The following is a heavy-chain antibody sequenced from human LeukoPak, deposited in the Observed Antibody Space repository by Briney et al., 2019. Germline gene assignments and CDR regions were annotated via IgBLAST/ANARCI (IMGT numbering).Heavy chain of an antibody. Sequence: SETLSLTCTVSGGSISSSGYYWGWIRQPPGKGLEWIGSIYYSGITYYNPSLKSRVTISVDTSKNQFSLKLSSVTAADTAVYYCARHVSIVFTSADYYGMDVWGQGTTVTVSS. D-gene: IGHD2/OR15-2a*01. CDR1: GGSISSSGYY. CDR2: IYYSGIT. J-gene: IGHJ6*02. V-gene: IGHV4-39*01. CDR3: ARHVSIVFTSADYYGMDV.